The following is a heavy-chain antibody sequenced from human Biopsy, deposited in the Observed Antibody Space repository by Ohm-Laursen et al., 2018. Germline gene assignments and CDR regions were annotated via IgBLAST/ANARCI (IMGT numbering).Heavy chain of an antibody. J-gene: IGHJ4*02. Sequence: GTLSLTCTVSGGSIRSDYWSWIRQSPRKGLEWIGHISGRGATNYNPSLKSRVTVSVDTSKNQFSLKLSSVTAADTAAYYCASRLYGPNPIDYWGQGTLVTVSS. CDR2: ISGRGAT. CDR1: GGSIRSDY. D-gene: IGHD2-8*01. CDR3: ASRLYGPNPIDY. V-gene: IGHV4-59*12.